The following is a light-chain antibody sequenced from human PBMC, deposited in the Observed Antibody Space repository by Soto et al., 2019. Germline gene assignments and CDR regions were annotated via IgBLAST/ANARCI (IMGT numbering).Light chain of an antibody. Sequence: QSVLTQPASVSGYPGQSLTISCTGTSSDFGGYDYVSWYQQYPGKAPKLMIYDVSNRPSGVSDRFSGSKSANTASLTISGLQAEDEADYYCNSYTTSSSLYVFGTGTKVTVL. V-gene: IGLV2-14*01. CDR3: NSYTTSSSLYV. CDR1: SSDFGGYDY. J-gene: IGLJ1*01. CDR2: DVS.